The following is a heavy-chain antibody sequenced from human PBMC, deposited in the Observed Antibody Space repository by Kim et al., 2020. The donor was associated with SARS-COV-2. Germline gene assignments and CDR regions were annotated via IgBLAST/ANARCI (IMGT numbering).Heavy chain of an antibody. CDR2: IYTSGST. CDR3: ARGYSGWLLAFDI. Sequence: SETLSLTCTVSGGSISSGSYYWSWIRQPAGKGLEWIGRIYTSGSTNYNPSLKSRVTISVDTSKNQFSLKLSSVTAADTAVYYCARGYSGWLLAFDIWGQGTMVTVSS. CDR1: GGSISSGSYY. D-gene: IGHD2-15*01. V-gene: IGHV4-61*02. J-gene: IGHJ3*02.